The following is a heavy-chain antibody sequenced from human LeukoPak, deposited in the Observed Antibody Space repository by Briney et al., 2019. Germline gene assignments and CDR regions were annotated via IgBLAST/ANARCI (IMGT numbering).Heavy chain of an antibody. CDR2: IYYSGST. Sequence: SQTLSLTCTVSGGSLSRGGYYWSWIRQHPGKGLEWIGYIYYSGSTYYNPSLKSRVTISVDTSKNQFSLKLSSVTAADTAVYYCARAYHYDILNGYFPYYMDVWGKGTTVTVSS. CDR3: ARAYHYDILNGYFPYYMDV. J-gene: IGHJ6*03. CDR1: GGSLSRGGYY. D-gene: IGHD3-9*01. V-gene: IGHV4-31*03.